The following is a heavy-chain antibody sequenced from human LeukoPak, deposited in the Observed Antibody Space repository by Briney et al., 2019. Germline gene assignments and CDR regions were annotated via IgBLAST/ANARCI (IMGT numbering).Heavy chain of an antibody. Sequence: GESLRLSCAASGFTFSTYWMHWVRHAPGKGLVWVSRIHSDRGSTSYADSVMGRFTISRDNSKNTLYLQMNSLRAEDTAVYYCARDLKSDGDYDTVFDYWGQGTLVTVSS. CDR3: ARDLKSDGDYDTVFDY. CDR1: GFTFSTYW. V-gene: IGHV3-74*01. J-gene: IGHJ4*02. D-gene: IGHD4-17*01. CDR2: IHSDRGST.